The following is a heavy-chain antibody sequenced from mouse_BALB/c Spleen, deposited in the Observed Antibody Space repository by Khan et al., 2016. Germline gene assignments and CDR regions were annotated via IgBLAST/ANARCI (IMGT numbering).Heavy chain of an antibody. V-gene: IGHV6-6*01. CDR3: TRGYYGCDVWFTY. J-gene: IGHJ3*01. D-gene: IGHD2-2*01. CDR1: GFTFSDAW. Sequence: EVQLQESGGGLVQPGRSMKLSCAASGFTFSDAWMDWVRQSPEKGLEWVAEIRSKANHHATYYAESVKGRFTISRDESKSSVYLQMNSLRAEDTGIYYCTRGYYGCDVWFTYWGQGTLVTVSA. CDR2: IRSKANHHAT.